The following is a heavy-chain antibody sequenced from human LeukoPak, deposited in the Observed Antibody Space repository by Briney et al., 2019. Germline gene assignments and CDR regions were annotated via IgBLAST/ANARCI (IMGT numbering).Heavy chain of an antibody. CDR1: GGTFSSYA. Sequence: SVKVSCKASGGTFSSYAISWVRQAPGQGLEWMGGIIPIFGTANYAQKFQGRVTITADESTSTAYMELSSLRSEDTAVYYCARDPQQLVSDYYYYYGMDVWGQGTTVTVSS. J-gene: IGHJ6*02. V-gene: IGHV1-69*01. CDR3: ARDPQQLVSDYYYYYGMDV. CDR2: IIPIFGTA. D-gene: IGHD6-13*01.